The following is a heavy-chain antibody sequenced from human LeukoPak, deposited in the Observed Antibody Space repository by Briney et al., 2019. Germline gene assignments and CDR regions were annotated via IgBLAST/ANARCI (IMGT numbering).Heavy chain of an antibody. Sequence: PSETLSLTCAVYGGSLSGYYWSWIRQPPGKGLEWIGEINHSGSTNYNPSLKSRVTISVDTSKNQFSLKLSSVTAADTAVYYCARTWKPVPFDYWGQGTLVTVSS. V-gene: IGHV4-34*01. CDR2: INHSGST. J-gene: IGHJ4*02. CDR3: ARTWKPVPFDY. D-gene: IGHD1-14*01. CDR1: GGSLSGYY.